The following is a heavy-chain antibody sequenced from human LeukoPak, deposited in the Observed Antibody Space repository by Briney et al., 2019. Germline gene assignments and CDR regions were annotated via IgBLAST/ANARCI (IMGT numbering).Heavy chain of an antibody. J-gene: IGHJ4*02. CDR3: AKVRASSGYFDY. CDR2: MSYGGQNE. CDR1: GLTFSGYD. V-gene: IGHV3-30*18. Sequence: GGSLRLSCAASGLTFSGYDMHWVRQAPGEGPEWVAVMSYGGQNERYADSVKGRFTISRDSSKITLYLQMNSLRAEDTAVYYCAKVRASSGYFDYWGQGTLVTVSS. D-gene: IGHD3-22*01.